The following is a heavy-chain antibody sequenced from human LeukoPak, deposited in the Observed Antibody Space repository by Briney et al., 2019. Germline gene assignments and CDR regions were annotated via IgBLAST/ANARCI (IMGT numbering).Heavy chain of an antibody. Sequence: SETLSFTCAVHGGSFSGYYWSWIRQPPGKGLEWIGEINHSESTNYNPSLKSRVTISVDTSKNQFSLKLSSVTAADTAVYYCARHRYDSSAYTYDAFDIWGQGTMVTVSS. J-gene: IGHJ3*02. CDR3: ARHRYDSSAYTYDAFDI. D-gene: IGHD3-22*01. CDR1: GGSFSGYY. V-gene: IGHV4-34*01. CDR2: INHSEST.